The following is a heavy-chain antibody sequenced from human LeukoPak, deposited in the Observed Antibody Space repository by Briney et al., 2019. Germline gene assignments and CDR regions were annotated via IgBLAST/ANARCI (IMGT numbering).Heavy chain of an antibody. J-gene: IGHJ2*01. CDR2: ISAYNGNT. CDR3: ARAQTYGHWYFDL. Sequence: ASVKVSCKASGYTFTSYGISWVRQAPGQGLEWMGWISAYNGNTNYAQKFQGRVTITADESTSTAYMEQSSLRSEDTAVYYCARAQTYGHWYFDLWGRGTLVTVSS. D-gene: IGHD3-10*01. V-gene: IGHV1-18*01. CDR1: GYTFTSYG.